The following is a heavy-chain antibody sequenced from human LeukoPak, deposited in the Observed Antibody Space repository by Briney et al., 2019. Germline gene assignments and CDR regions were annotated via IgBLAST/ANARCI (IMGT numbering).Heavy chain of an antibody. V-gene: IGHV3-48*03. CDR3: ARDRYYGSGIYDY. CDR1: GFTFSTYE. Sequence: GGSLRLSCAASGFTFSTYEMNWVRQAPGKGLEWVSYISSSSTIYYADSVKGRFTIFRDNAKNSLYLQMNSLRAEDTAVYYCARDRYYGSGIYDYWGQGTLVTVSS. CDR2: ISSSSTI. J-gene: IGHJ4*02. D-gene: IGHD3-10*01.